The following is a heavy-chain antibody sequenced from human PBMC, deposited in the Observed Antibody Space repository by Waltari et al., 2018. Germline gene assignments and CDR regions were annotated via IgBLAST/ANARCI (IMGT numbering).Heavy chain of an antibody. J-gene: IGHJ6*03. D-gene: IGHD5-18*01. Sequence: QVQLQESGPGLVKPSETLSLTCTVSGYSISSGYYWGWIRQPPGKGLEWIGSIYHSGSNYDNPSLKSRVTISVDTAKNQFSLKLSSVTAADTAVYYCARVASYGNYYYYYMDVWGKGTTVTVSS. CDR1: GYSISSGYY. V-gene: IGHV4-38-2*02. CDR3: ARVASYGNYYYYYMDV. CDR2: IYHSGSN.